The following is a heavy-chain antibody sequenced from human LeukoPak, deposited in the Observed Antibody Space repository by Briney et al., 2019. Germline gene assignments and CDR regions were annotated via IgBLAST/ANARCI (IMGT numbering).Heavy chain of an antibody. J-gene: IGHJ6*03. D-gene: IGHD2-2*02. CDR3: ARGGTPPEPFVVPAAIGGDYYYYMDV. V-gene: IGHV4-4*07. CDR1: GGSISSYY. CDR2: IYTSGST. Sequence: PSETLSLTCTVSGGSISSYYWSWIRQPAGKGLEWIGRIYTSGSTNYNPSLKSRVTMSVDTSKNQFSLKLSSVTAADTAVYYCARGGTPPEPFVVPAAIGGDYYYYMDVWGKGTTVTVSS.